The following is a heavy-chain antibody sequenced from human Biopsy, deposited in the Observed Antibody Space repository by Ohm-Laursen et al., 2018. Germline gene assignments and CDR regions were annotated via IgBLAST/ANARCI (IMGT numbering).Heavy chain of an antibody. CDR2: INAKTGDT. CDR1: GYTFTGYH. J-gene: IGHJ5*02. Sequence: EASVKVSCKASGYTFTGYHAQWVRQAPGQGLEWMGWINAKTGDTNYAQKFQGRVTMTRDTSISTAYVDLSSLRSDDTAVYYCTRGGYYYDSLAYYYWFDPWGQGTLVTVSS. CDR3: TRGGYYYDSLAYYYWFDP. V-gene: IGHV1-2*02. D-gene: IGHD3-22*01.